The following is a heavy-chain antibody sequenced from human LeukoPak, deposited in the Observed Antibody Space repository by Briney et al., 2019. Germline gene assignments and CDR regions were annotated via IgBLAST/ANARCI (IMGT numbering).Heavy chain of an antibody. CDR2: ISAYYGNT. D-gene: IGHD2-15*01. V-gene: IGHV1-18*01. CDR1: GYTFTSYG. Sequence: GASVKVSCKASGYTFTSYGISWVRQAPGQGLEWMGWISAYYGNTNYAQKLQGRVTMTTDTSTSTAYMELRSLRSDDTAVYYCARWGGDIVVVVAANNWFDPWGQGTLVTVSS. J-gene: IGHJ5*02. CDR3: ARWGGDIVVVVAANNWFDP.